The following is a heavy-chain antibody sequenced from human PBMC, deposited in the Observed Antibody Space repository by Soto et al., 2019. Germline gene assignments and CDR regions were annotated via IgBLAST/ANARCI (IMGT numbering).Heavy chain of an antibody. V-gene: IGHV1-58*01. CDR3: PAPPNREAYNSGY. CDR1: GLTFSNSA. Sequence: QMQLVQSGPEVRKPGTSVKVSCKASGLTFSNSAVQWVRQARGQSLEWIGWIVVGSGSTKYAQKFQERVTITRDMSKNTAYMRVNSLNFENTAVYYCPAPPNREAYNSGYWGQGTLVTVSS. J-gene: IGHJ4*02. D-gene: IGHD1-1*01. CDR2: IVVGSGST.